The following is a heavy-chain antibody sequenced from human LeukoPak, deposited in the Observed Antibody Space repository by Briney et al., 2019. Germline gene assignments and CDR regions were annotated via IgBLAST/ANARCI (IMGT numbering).Heavy chain of an antibody. Sequence: SETLSLTCTVSGDSISSGNYWGWIRQPPGKGLEWIGSSYYSGSTYYNPSLKSRVTISVDTSKNQFSLKLSSVTAADTAVYYCARDRAAGGGYYYYGMDVWGQGTTVTVSS. V-gene: IGHV4-38-2*02. D-gene: IGHD6-19*01. CDR2: SYYSGST. J-gene: IGHJ6*02. CDR3: ARDRAAGGGYYYYGMDV. CDR1: GDSISSGNY.